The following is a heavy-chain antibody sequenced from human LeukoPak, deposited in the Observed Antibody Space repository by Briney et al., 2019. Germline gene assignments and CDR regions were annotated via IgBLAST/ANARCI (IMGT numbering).Heavy chain of an antibody. J-gene: IGHJ4*02. CDR3: AGERGEEYSSGWYKTNFFDN. Sequence: SETLSLTCTVSGGSISSYYWSWIRQPPGKGLEWIGYIYYSGSTNYNPSLKSRVTISVDTSKNQFSLKLSSVTGADTAVYYCAGERGEEYSSGWYKTNFFDNWGQGIRVTVSS. CDR1: GGSISSYY. D-gene: IGHD6-19*01. CDR2: IYYSGST. V-gene: IGHV4-59*12.